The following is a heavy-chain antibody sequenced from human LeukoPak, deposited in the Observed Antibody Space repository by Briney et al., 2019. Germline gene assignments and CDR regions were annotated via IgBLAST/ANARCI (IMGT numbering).Heavy chain of an antibody. CDR3: ARQSSDYYYYYIDV. Sequence: SETLSLTCTVSGGSISSSHYYWGWIRQSPGKGLEWIGSIYYSGTTYYNPSLESRVTISDDTSMNRFSQMLTSLTAADTAVYYCARQSSDYYYYYIDVWGEGTTVIVSS. V-gene: IGHV4-39*01. CDR1: GGSISSSHYY. J-gene: IGHJ6*03. CDR2: IYYSGTT.